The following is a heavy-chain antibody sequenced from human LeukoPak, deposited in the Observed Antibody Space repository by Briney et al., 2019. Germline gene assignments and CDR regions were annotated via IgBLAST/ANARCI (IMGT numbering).Heavy chain of an antibody. V-gene: IGHV3-30-3*01. CDR2: ISYDGSNK. Sequence: GGSLRLSCVASGFTFSSYAMHWVRQAPGKGLEWVAVISYDGSNKYYADSVKGRFTISRDNSKNTLYLQMNSLRAEDTAVYYCARDSSYYDILTGYPTGDFDYWGQGTLVTVSS. CDR1: GFTFSSYA. D-gene: IGHD3-9*01. CDR3: ARDSSYYDILTGYPTGDFDY. J-gene: IGHJ4*02.